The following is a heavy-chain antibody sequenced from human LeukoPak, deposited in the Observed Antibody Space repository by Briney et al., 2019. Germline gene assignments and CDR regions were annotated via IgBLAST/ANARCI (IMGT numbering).Heavy chain of an antibody. CDR3: ARDGSYHPQSKFDY. V-gene: IGHV1-24*01. J-gene: IGHJ4*02. CDR2: FDPEDGET. D-gene: IGHD1-26*01. Sequence: ASVKVSCKVSGYTLTELSMHWVRQAPGKGLEWMGGFDPEDGETIYAQKFQGRVTMTEDTSTDTAYMELSSLRSEDTAVYYCARDGSYHPQSKFDYWGQGTLVTVSS. CDR1: GYTLTELS.